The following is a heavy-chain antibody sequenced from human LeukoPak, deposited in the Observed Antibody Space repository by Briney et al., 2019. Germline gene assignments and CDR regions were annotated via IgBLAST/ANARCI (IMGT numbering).Heavy chain of an antibody. Sequence: PGGSLRLSCAASGFTFSDYWMHWVRQAPGKGLVWVSRINTDGTFTRYADSVQGRFTISRDTAKNTLFLQMSSLRAEDTAVYYCAREAKVGGALQYWGQGILVTVSS. V-gene: IGHV3-74*01. CDR2: INTDGTFT. D-gene: IGHD1-26*01. J-gene: IGHJ4*02. CDR1: GFTFSDYW. CDR3: AREAKVGGALQY.